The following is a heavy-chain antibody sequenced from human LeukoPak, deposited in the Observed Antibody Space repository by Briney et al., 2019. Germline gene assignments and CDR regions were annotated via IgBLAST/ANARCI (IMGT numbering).Heavy chain of an antibody. J-gene: IGHJ3*01. CDR1: GGSISSGSYY. CDR3: ARATIFGVVILV. V-gene: IGHV4-61*02. D-gene: IGHD3-3*01. Sequence: PSETLSLTCTVSGGSISSGSYYWSWIRQPAGKGLEWIGRIYTSGSTNYSPSLKSRVTISVDTSKNQFSLKLSSVTAADTAVYYCARATIFGVVILVWGQGTMVTVSS. CDR2: IYTSGST.